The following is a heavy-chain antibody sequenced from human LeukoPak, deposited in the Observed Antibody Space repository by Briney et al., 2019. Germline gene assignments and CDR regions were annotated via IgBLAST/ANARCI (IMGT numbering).Heavy chain of an antibody. CDR2: MNPYSGNT. CDR1: GYTFTNYD. Sequence: ASVKVSCKASGYTFTNYDIHWVRQATGQGLEWMGWMNPYSGNTGYAQNFQGRIAITRNTSISTAYMELSSLRSEDTAVYYCARTQQLVLRSPLDPWGQGTLVTVSS. J-gene: IGHJ5*02. D-gene: IGHD6-13*01. CDR3: ARTQQLVLRSPLDP. V-gene: IGHV1-8*03.